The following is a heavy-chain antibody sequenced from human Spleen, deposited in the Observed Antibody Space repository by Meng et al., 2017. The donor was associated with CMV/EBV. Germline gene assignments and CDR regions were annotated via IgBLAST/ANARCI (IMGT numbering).Heavy chain of an antibody. CDR3: ARDGGERVAWHYWFDS. J-gene: IGHJ5*01. D-gene: IGHD3-10*01. CDR2: ISTFDGNT. V-gene: IGHV1-18*01. Sequence: GYTFANFGISWVRQAPGQGLEWLGWISTFDGNTNYAQKMQGRIILTKDTSTRTVYMELRSLKSGDTALYYCARDGGERVAWHYWFDSWGQGSLVTVSS. CDR1: GYTFANFG.